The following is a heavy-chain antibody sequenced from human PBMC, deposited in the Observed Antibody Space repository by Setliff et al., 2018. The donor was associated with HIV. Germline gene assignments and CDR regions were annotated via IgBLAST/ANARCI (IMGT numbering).Heavy chain of an antibody. CDR2: IYSGGST. Sequence: PGGSLRLSCAASGFTVTSNYMSWVRQAPGKGLEWVSVIYSGGSTYYADSVKGRFTISRDNSKNTLFLLMNSLRAEDTAVYYCARVRGSSSLFYFDYWGQGTLVTVSS. V-gene: IGHV3-53*01. CDR3: ARVRGSSSLFYFDY. J-gene: IGHJ4*02. D-gene: IGHD6-13*01. CDR1: GFTVTSNY.